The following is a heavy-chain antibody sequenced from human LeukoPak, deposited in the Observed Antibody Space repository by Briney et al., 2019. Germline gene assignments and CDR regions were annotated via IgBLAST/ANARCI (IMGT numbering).Heavy chain of an antibody. CDR3: ARGRYSGWYDYYFDY. CDR2: INLNSGGT. V-gene: IGHV1-2*04. CDR1: GGTFSSYA. Sequence: GASVKVSCKASGGTFSSYAISWVRQAPGQGLEWMGWINLNSGGTNYAQKFQGWVTMTRDTSISTAYMELSRLRSDDTAVYYCARGRYSGWYDYYFDYWGQGTLVTVSS. D-gene: IGHD6-19*01. J-gene: IGHJ4*02.